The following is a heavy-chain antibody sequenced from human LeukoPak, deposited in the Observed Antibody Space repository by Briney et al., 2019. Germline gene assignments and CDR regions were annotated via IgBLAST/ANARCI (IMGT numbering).Heavy chain of an antibody. Sequence: GGSLRLSCAASGFTVSSNYMSWVRQAPGKGLEWVSVICSGGSTYYADSVKGRFTISRDNSKNTMYLQMNSLRAEDTAVYYCATGMVRGVIGWFDPWGQGTLVTVSS. CDR3: ATGMVRGVIGWFDP. CDR2: ICSGGST. CDR1: GFTVSSNY. J-gene: IGHJ5*02. V-gene: IGHV3-66*01. D-gene: IGHD3-10*01.